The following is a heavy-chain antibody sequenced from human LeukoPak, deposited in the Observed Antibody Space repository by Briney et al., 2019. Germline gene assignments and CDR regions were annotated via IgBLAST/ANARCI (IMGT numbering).Heavy chain of an antibody. CDR1: GGSINSYY. CDR2: VYYSEST. D-gene: IGHD3-10*01. V-gene: IGHV4-59*01. J-gene: IGHJ4*02. Sequence: SETLSLTCTVSGGSINSYYWTWIRQPPGKGLELIGHVYYSESTYYSPSLKSRVTISVDTSKNQFSLKLSSVTAADTAVYYCARVTVSGSYYYPFPYWGQGTLVTVSS. CDR3: ARVTVSGSYYYPFPY.